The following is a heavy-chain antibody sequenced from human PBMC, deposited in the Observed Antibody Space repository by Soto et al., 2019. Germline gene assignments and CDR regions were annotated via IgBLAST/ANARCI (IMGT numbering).Heavy chain of an antibody. V-gene: IGHV1-46*01. CDR3: ASVYCSGGSCYGIDY. J-gene: IGHJ4*02. CDR2: INPSGGST. CDR1: GYTFTTYY. D-gene: IGHD2-15*01. Sequence: ASVKVSCKASGYTFTTYYMHWVRQAPGQGLEWMGIINPSGGSTSYARKFQGRVTMTRDTSTSTVYMELSSLRSEDTAVYYCASVYCSGGSCYGIDYWGQGTLVTVSS.